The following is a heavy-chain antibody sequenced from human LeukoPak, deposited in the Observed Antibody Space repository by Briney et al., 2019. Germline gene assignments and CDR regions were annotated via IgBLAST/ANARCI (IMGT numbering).Heavy chain of an antibody. Sequence: GGSLRLSCAASGFTFSDYYMSWIRQAPGKGLEWVSYISSSGSTIYYADSVKGRFTISRDNAKNSLYLQMNSLRAEDTAVYYCARVCSSGTYNWFDPWGQGTLVTVSS. V-gene: IGHV3-11*01. D-gene: IGHD6-19*01. CDR1: GFTFSDYY. CDR3: ARVCSSGTYNWFDP. J-gene: IGHJ5*02. CDR2: ISSSGSTI.